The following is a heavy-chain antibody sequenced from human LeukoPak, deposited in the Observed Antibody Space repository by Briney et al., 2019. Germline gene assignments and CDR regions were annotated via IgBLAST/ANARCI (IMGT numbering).Heavy chain of an antibody. J-gene: IGHJ4*02. CDR1: GFTFSSYS. CDR2: ISSSSSYI. CDR3: ATVNCGGDCYSPSYFDY. Sequence: GGSLRLSCAASGFTFSSYSMNWVRQAPGKGLEWVSSISSSSSYIYYADSVKGRFTIYRDNAKNSLSLQMNSLRAEDTAVYYCATVNCGGDCYSPSYFDYWGQGALGTVSS. D-gene: IGHD2-21*02. V-gene: IGHV3-21*01.